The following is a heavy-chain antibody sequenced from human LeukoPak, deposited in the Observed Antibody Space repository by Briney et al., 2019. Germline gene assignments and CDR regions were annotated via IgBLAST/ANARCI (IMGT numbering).Heavy chain of an antibody. Sequence: PGGSLRLSCAASGFTFSNYAMSWVRQAPGKGLEWVSTISGSTENTYYADSVKGRFTISRDNSKNTLYLQMNSLRDEDTAIYYCAKDSPFGGNWGQGTLVTVSS. V-gene: IGHV3-23*01. J-gene: IGHJ4*02. CDR2: ISGSTENT. CDR1: GFTFSNYA. D-gene: IGHD3-16*01. CDR3: AKDSPFGGN.